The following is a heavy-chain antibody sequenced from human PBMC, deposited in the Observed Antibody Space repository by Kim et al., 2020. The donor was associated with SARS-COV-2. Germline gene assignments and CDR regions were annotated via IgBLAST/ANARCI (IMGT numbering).Heavy chain of an antibody. J-gene: IGHJ4*02. CDR2: IRSKAYGGTT. CDR3: TRGTYSYVH. D-gene: IGHD5-18*01. Sequence: GGSLRLSCTASGFTFGDYAMSWVRQAPGKGLEWVGFIRSKAYGGTTEHAASVKGRFTISRDDSKSIAYLQMNSLKTEDAAVYYCTRGTYSYVHWGQGTLVIVSS. CDR1: GFTFGDYA. V-gene: IGHV3-49*04.